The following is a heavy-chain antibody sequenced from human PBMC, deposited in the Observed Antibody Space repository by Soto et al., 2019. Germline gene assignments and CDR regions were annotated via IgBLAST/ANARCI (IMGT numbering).Heavy chain of an antibody. CDR2: ISGSGGST. V-gene: IGHV3-23*01. CDR1: GFAVSNYG. J-gene: IGHJ1*01. D-gene: IGHD2-15*01. CDR3: AKDSPVGVPLLRDLHD. Sequence: GGSLRLSCAASGFAVSNYGMSWVRQAPGKGLEWVAVISGSGGSTYYADSVKGRFTLSRDNSKNTVYLQMNSLRAEDTAVYYCAKDSPVGVPLLRDLHDWGQGTLVTVSS.